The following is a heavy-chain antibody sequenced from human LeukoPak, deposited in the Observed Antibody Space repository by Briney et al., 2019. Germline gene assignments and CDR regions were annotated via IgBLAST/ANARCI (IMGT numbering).Heavy chain of an antibody. V-gene: IGHV3-48*02. Sequence: GGSLRLPCAASGFTFSSYSMNWVRQAPGKGLEWVSHITASGTAMFYADSVKGRFTISRDNAKNSLYLQMNSLRDEDTAVYYCASSGSYRFDYWGQGTLVTVSS. J-gene: IGHJ4*02. CDR1: GFTFSSYS. CDR3: ASSGSYRFDY. CDR2: ITASGTAM. D-gene: IGHD1-26*01.